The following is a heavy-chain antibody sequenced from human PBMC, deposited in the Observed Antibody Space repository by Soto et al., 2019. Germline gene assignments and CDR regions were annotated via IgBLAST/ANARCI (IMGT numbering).Heavy chain of an antibody. CDR3: AKGKANTVFGVDTLFDY. V-gene: IGHV3-23*01. J-gene: IGHJ4*02. CDR1: GFSFSTYP. Sequence: PGGSLRLSCATSGFSFSTYPMSWVRQAPGKGLEWVTAISANGRGTSYADSVKGRITILRDNSKNTLFLQMNSLRADDTAVFYCAKGKANTVFGVDTLFDYWGQGTQVTV. D-gene: IGHD3-3*01. CDR2: ISANGRGT.